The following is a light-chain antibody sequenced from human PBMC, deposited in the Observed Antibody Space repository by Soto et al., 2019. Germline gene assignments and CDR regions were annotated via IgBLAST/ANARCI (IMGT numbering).Light chain of an antibody. J-gene: IGKJ2*01. Sequence: DIQMTQSPSTLSASVGDRVTITYRASQSISDWLAWYQQIPGRAPKLLIYDASTLQSGVPSRFSGSGSGTEFILTISSLKPDDSATYYCQEYKSATFGQGTKLQLK. CDR2: DAS. CDR3: QEYKSAT. CDR1: QSISDW. V-gene: IGKV1-5*01.